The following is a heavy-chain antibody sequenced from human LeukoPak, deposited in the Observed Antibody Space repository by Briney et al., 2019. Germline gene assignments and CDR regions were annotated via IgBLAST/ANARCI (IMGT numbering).Heavy chain of an antibody. Sequence: PSETLSLTCAVSGGSISTYYWSWIRQPPWKELEWTGYIHYSGSTNYNPSLKSRVTILVDTSKNQFSLRLSSVTAADTAVYYCARGGLDSNGYWTAFDIWGQGTMVTVSS. CDR2: IHYSGST. V-gene: IGHV4-59*01. J-gene: IGHJ3*02. D-gene: IGHD3-22*01. CDR3: ARGGLDSNGYWTAFDI. CDR1: GGSISTYY.